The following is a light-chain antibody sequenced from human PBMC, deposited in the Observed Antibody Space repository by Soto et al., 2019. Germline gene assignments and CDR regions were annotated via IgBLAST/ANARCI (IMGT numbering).Light chain of an antibody. Sequence: ETVLSHSPDTLSLSPGERATLSCRASLTVTNNYLAWYQQKAGQAPRLVIYDASTRATGIPDRFSASGSGTDFTLTISRLEPEDFAVYFCQQYASAPLTFGQGTKV. CDR3: QQYASAPLT. V-gene: IGKV3-20*01. CDR1: LTVTNNY. CDR2: DAS. J-gene: IGKJ1*01.